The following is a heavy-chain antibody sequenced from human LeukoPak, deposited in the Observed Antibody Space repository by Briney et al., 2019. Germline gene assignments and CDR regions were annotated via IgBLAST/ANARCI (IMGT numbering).Heavy chain of an antibody. D-gene: IGHD3-22*01. CDR2: IIPIFGTA. Sequence: SVKVSCKASGGTFNSYAISWVRQAPGQGLEWMGRIIPIFGTANYAQKFQGRVTITTDESTSTAYMELSSLRSEDTAVYYCARDTSLYYYDSSAKNAFDIWGQGTMVTVSS. V-gene: IGHV1-69*05. CDR1: GGTFNSYA. J-gene: IGHJ3*02. CDR3: ARDTSLYYYDSSAKNAFDI.